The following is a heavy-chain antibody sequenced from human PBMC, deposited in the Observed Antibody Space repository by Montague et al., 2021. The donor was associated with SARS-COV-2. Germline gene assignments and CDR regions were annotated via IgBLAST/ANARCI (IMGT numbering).Heavy chain of an antibody. CDR2: ISSGSSFI. V-gene: IGHV3-21*01. CDR1: GFTFGTST. D-gene: IGHD1-26*01. Sequence: SLRLSCAASGFTFGTSTMIWVRQAPGKGLEWVSSISSGSSFILYXDSVKGRFTISRDNAGNSLYLQMDSLRPEDTAVYLCARDRYSNASPDYWGQGTLVTVSS. CDR3: ARDRYSNASPDY. J-gene: IGHJ4*02.